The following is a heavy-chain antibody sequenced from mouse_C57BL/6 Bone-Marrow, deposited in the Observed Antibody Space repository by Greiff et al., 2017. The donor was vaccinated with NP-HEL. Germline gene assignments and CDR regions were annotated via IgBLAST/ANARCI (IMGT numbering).Heavy chain of an antibody. V-gene: IGHV1-64*01. CDR3: ARCSDYYGSSYWYFDV. CDR1: GYTFTSYW. CDR2: IHPNSGST. Sequence: QVQLQQPGAELVKPGASVKLSCKASGYTFTSYWMHWVKQRPGQGLEWIGMIHPNSGSTNYNEKFKSKATLTVDKSSSTAYMHLSSLTSEDSAVYYCARCSDYYGSSYWYFDVWGTGTTVTVSS. D-gene: IGHD1-1*01. J-gene: IGHJ1*03.